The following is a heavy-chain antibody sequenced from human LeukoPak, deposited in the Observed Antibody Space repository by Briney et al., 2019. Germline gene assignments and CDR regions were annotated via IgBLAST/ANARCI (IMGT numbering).Heavy chain of an antibody. CDR2: ISYDAEHR. CDR1: GFTFSNYA. V-gene: IGHV3-30*04. CDR3: ARGIISWLSYFDY. J-gene: IGHJ4*02. Sequence: PGGSLRLSCAASGFTFSNYAMHWVRQAPGKGLEWLAVISYDAEHRYYADSVKGRFTISRDNSQNTLYLRMNSLRVEDTAVYYCARGIISWLSYFDYCGQGTLVTVSS. D-gene: IGHD6-13*01.